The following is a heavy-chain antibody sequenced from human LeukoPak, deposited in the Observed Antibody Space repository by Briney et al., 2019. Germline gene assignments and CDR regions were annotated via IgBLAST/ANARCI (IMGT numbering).Heavy chain of an antibody. Sequence: GRSLRLSCAASGFTFSSYGMHRVRQAPGKGLEWVAVISYDGSNKYYADSVKGRFTISRDNSKNTLYLQMNSLRAEDTAVYYCAKDYPKYCSGGSCYSEVGMDVWGQGTTVTLSS. V-gene: IGHV3-30*18. CDR1: GFTFSSYG. D-gene: IGHD2-15*01. CDR2: ISYDGSNK. CDR3: AKDYPKYCSGGSCYSEVGMDV. J-gene: IGHJ6*02.